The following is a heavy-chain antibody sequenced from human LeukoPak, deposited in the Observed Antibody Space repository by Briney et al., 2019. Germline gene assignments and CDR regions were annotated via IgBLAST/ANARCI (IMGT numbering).Heavy chain of an antibody. J-gene: IGHJ4*02. CDR3: AKDREEEQQLVFDY. CDR1: GFTFSSYW. CDR2: INSDGSST. Sequence: PGGSLRLSCAASGFTFSSYWMHWVRQAPGKGLVWVSRINSDGSSTSYADSVKGRFTISRDNAKNSLYLQMNSLRAEDTALYYCAKDREEEQQLVFDYWGQGTLVTVSS. V-gene: IGHV3-74*01. D-gene: IGHD6-13*01.